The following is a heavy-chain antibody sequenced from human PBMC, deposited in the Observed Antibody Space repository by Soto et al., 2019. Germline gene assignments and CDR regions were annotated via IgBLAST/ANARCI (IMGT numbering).Heavy chain of an antibody. CDR2: IEPSDSYI. V-gene: IGHV5-10-1*01. CDR3: ARLRSLPSKIKFGNDFDY. D-gene: IGHD2-21*02. CDR1: GYNFNNNC. Sequence: ESLKITCTASGYNFNNNCICWVRQTPGKGLEWMGMIEPSDSYIDYSPSFKGHVTISSDKSIKTVYLQWSSLKDSDTAMYYCARLRSLPSKIKFGNDFDYWRQGALVTVSS. J-gene: IGHJ4*02.